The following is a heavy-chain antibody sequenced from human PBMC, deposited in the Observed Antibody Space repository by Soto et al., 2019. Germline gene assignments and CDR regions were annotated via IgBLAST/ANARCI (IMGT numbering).Heavy chain of an antibody. CDR1: GGSISSGGYS. V-gene: IGHV4-30-2*01. D-gene: IGHD5-12*01. J-gene: IGHJ4*02. CDR2: IYHSGST. CDR3: AAGGGLPRYY. Sequence: QLQLQESGSGLVKPSQTLSLTCAVSGGSISSGGYSWSWIRQPPGKGLEWIGYIYHSGSTYYNPTPKLRITISVDRSKNQFALKLSSVTAADTALYYCAAGGGLPRYYWGQGTLVTVSS.